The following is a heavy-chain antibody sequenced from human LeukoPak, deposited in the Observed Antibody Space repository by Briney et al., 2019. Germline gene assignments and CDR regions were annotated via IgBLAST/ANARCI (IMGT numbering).Heavy chain of an antibody. J-gene: IGHJ4*02. CDR2: ISSSSSYT. CDR3: ARDGVYIGYDLGAY. D-gene: IGHD5-12*01. V-gene: IGHV3-11*05. Sequence: KPGGSLRLSCAASGFTFSDYYMSWIRQAPGKGLEWVSYISSSSSYTNYADSVKGRFTISRDNAKNSLYLQMNSLRAEDTAVYYCARDGVYIGYDLGAYWGQGTLVTVSS. CDR1: GFTFSDYY.